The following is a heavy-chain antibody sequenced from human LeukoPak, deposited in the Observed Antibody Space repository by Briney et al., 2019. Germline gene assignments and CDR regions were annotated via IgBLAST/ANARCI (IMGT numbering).Heavy chain of an antibody. V-gene: IGHV3-11*01. CDR3: ARVADPRSGAFDI. CDR2: ISSSGSTI. CDR1: GFTFSNYA. J-gene: IGHJ3*02. Sequence: GGSLRLSCAASGFTFSNYAMTWVRQAPGKGLEWVSFISSSGSTIYYADSVKGRFTISRDNAKNSLYLQMNSLRAEDTAVYYCARVADPRSGAFDIWGQGTMVTVSS.